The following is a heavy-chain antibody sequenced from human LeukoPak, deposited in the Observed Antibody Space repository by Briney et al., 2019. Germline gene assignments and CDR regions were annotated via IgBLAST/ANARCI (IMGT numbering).Heavy chain of an antibody. J-gene: IGHJ4*02. Sequence: GGSLRLSCAASGFTFETYDMHWVRQAIGKGLEWVSGIGSAGDTYPPDSVRGRFTISRQNAKNSLFLEMKSLRAGDTAVYYCAREGEDGWIDYWGQGTLVTVSS. V-gene: IGHV3-13*01. CDR2: IGSAGDT. D-gene: IGHD5-24*01. CDR3: AREGEDGWIDY. CDR1: GFTFETYD.